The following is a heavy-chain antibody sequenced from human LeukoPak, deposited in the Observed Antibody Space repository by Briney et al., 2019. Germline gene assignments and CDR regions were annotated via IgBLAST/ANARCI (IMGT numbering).Heavy chain of an antibody. CDR1: GFTFSTFW. J-gene: IGHJ5*02. CDR2: IKRDGTEK. CDR3: ARGGRTNWFDP. D-gene: IGHD1-7*01. V-gene: IGHV3-7*03. Sequence: GGSLRLSCAASGFTFSTFWMHWVRQAPGKGLEWVANIKRDGTEKYYMDSVRGRFTISRDNAKNSLYLQMNSLRAEDTAVYYCARGGRTNWFDPWGQGTLVTVSS.